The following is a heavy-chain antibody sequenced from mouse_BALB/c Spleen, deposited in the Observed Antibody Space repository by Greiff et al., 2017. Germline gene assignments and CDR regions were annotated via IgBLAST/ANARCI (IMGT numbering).Heavy chain of an antibody. J-gene: IGHJ4*01. Sequence: EVMLVESGGGLVKPGGSLKLSCAASGFTFSSYAMSWVRQSPEKRLEWVAEISSGGSYTYYPDTVTGRFTISRDNAKNTLYLEMSSLRSEDTAMYYCARDKDGNFYYAMDYWGQGTSVTVSS. D-gene: IGHD2-1*01. CDR1: GFTFSSYA. V-gene: IGHV5-9-4*01. CDR2: ISSGGSYT. CDR3: ARDKDGNFYYAMDY.